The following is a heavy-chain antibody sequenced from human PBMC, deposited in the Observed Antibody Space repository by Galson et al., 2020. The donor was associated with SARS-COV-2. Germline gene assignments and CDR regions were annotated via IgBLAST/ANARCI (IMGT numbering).Heavy chain of an antibody. CDR1: GYTFTSTG. J-gene: IGHJ4*02. V-gene: IGHV1-18*04. Sequence: ASVKVPCKASGYTFTSTGISWLRQAPGQGLDWTGWISTKHANTNYPQKFQGRVTMTTDTATSTAYMELRSLTSDDTAVYYCAREVYSNYPLDYWGQGTLVTVSS. CDR3: AREVYSNYPLDY. D-gene: IGHD4-4*01. CDR2: ISTKHANT.